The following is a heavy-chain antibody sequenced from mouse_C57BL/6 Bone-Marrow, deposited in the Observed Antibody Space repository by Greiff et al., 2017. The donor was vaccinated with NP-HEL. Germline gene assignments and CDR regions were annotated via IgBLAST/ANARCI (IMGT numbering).Heavy chain of an antibody. CDR3: ARDGSPLYYFDY. Sequence: EVQLQQSGPELVKPGASVKISCKASGYSFTGYYMNWVKQSPEKSLEWIGEINPSTGGTTYNQKFKAKATLTVDKSSSTAYMQLKSLTSEDSAVYYCARDGSPLYYFDYWGQGTTLTVSS. CDR2: INPSTGGT. D-gene: IGHD1-1*01. J-gene: IGHJ2*01. V-gene: IGHV1-42*01. CDR1: GYSFTGYY.